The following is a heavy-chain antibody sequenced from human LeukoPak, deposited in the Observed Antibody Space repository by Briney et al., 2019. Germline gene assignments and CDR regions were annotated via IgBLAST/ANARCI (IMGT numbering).Heavy chain of an antibody. CDR3: ATHSGSYYHFDF. Sequence: PGGSLRLSCAASGFTVSRNYMSWVRQAPGKGLQWVSVIYSGGSTYYADSVKGRFTISRDNSKNTLYLQMNSLRAEDTAVYYCATHSGSYYHFDFWGQGTLVTVSS. CDR1: GFTVSRNY. J-gene: IGHJ4*02. CDR2: IYSGGST. V-gene: IGHV3-53*01. D-gene: IGHD1-26*01.